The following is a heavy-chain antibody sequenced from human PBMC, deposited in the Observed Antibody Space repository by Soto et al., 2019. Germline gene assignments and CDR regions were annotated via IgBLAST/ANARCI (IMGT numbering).Heavy chain of an antibody. CDR3: ASLIAVSAAGY. D-gene: IGHD6-19*01. CDR2: ISYDGSNK. CDR1: GFTFSSYA. Sequence: QVQLVESGGGVVQPGRSLRLSCAASGFTFSSYAMHWVRQAPGKGLEWVAVISYDGSNKYYADSVKGRFTISRDNSKNSLYLQMNSLRAEEKAVYYCASLIAVSAAGYWGQGTLVTVST. J-gene: IGHJ4*02. V-gene: IGHV3-30-3*01.